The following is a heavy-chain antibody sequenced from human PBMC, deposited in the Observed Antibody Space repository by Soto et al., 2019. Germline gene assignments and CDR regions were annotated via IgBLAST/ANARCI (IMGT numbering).Heavy chain of an antibody. CDR3: ASLGMVVADQDDFDI. V-gene: IGHV3-9*01. CDR1: VFTFYDCS. Sequence: SLRRSCSSSVFTFYDCSMHLFLQAPVKCLEWVSGISLNSGIIGYADSVKGRFTISRDNAKNSLYLQMNSLRAEDNALYYCASLGMVVADQDDFDIWGQGQLVNV. D-gene: IGHD2-15*01. J-gene: IGHJ4*03. CDR2: ISLNSGII.